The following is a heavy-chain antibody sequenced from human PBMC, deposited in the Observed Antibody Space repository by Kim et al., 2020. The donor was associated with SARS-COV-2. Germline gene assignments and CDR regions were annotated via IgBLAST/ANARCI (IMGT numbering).Heavy chain of an antibody. D-gene: IGHD1-26*01. V-gene: IGHV4-4*02. CDR3: ARLGYDSGGCYWFDP. CDR1: GGSISSGTW. CDR2: ISHSGNT. Sequence: SETLSLTCGVSGGSISSGTWWSWVRQPPGKGLEWIGEISHSGNTNYNPSLRSRVTISVDKSKNQFSLSLNSVTAADTAVYYCARLGYDSGGCYWFDPWGPGNL. J-gene: IGHJ5*02.